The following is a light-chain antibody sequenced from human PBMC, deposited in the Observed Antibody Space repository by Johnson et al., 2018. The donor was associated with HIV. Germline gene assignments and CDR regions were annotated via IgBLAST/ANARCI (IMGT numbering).Light chain of an antibody. V-gene: IGLV1-51*01. CDR2: DNN. CDR3: ATWDTSLSAVP. J-gene: IGLJ1*01. CDR1: SSNIGNNY. Sequence: QSVLTQPPSVSAAPGQKVTISCSGSSSNIGNNYVSWYQQLPGTAPKLLIYDNNKRPSGIPDRFSGSKSGTSATLGITGLQTGDEADYYCATWDTSLSAVPFGTGTKAPVL.